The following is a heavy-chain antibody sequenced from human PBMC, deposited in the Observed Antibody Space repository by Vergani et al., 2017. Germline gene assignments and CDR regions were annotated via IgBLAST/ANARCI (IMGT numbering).Heavy chain of an antibody. J-gene: IGHJ6*03. CDR2: ISYDGSNK. D-gene: IGHD2-2*01. CDR3: AKVPAARAHNYYYYMDV. V-gene: IGHV3-30-3*01. CDR1: GFTFSSYA. Sequence: QVQLVESGGGVVQPGRSLRLSCAASGFTFSSYAMHWVRQAPGKGLEWVAVISYDGSNKYYADSVKGRFTISRDNSKSTLYLQMNSLRAEDTAVYYCAKVPAARAHNYYYYMDVWGKGTTVTVSS.